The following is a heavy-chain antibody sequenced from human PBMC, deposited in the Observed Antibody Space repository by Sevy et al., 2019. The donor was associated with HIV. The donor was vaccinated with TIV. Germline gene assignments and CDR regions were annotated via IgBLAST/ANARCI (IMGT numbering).Heavy chain of an antibody. CDR3: ASEVRGAYYYMDV. J-gene: IGHJ6*03. D-gene: IGHD3-10*01. CDR2: IWYDGSNK. V-gene: IGHV3-33*01. CDR1: GFTFSTYA. Sequence: GGSLRLSCAASGFTFSTYAMHWVRQAPGKGLEWVAVIWYDGSNKHYADSVKGRFTISRDNSKNTLYLQMNGLRAEDTAGYYCASEVRGAYYYMDVWGKGTTVTVSS.